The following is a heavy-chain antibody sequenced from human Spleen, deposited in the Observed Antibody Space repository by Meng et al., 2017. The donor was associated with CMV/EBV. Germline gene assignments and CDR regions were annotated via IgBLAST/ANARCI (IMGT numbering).Heavy chain of an antibody. D-gene: IGHD2-2*01. J-gene: IGHJ6*02. Sequence: GGSLRLSCAASGFTFSTYGMHWVRQAPGKGLEWVAFVRYDGDSESYADSVKGRFTISRDNFKDTLFLQMSSLRGEDTAVYYCAKDLSYCGTSSCYEGSRYYYAMDVWGQGTTVTVSS. V-gene: IGHV3-30*02. CDR3: AKDLSYCGTSSCYEGSRYYYAMDV. CDR2: VRYDGDSE. CDR1: GFTFSTYG.